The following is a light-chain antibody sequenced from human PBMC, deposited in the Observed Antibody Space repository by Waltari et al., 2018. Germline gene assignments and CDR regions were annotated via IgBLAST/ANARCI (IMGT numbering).Light chain of an antibody. CDR2: WAS. CDR1: QSVLYNTDNKNY. Sequence: DIVMTQSPDSLPVSLGERATLNCKSSQSVLYNTDNKNYLAWYQQNPGQSPKLLIYWASTRESGVPDRFSGSGSGTDFTLTISGLQADDAAIYFCQQYYDIPVTFGQGTRLEIK. J-gene: IGKJ2*01. V-gene: IGKV4-1*01. CDR3: QQYYDIPVT.